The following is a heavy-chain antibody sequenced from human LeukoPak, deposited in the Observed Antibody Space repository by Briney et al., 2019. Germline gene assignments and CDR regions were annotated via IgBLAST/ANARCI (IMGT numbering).Heavy chain of an antibody. CDR2: IYSGGST. V-gene: IGHV3-66*01. CDR3: ARDSRRGYDSSGYNFDY. D-gene: IGHD3-22*01. CDR1: GFTVSSNY. J-gene: IGHJ4*02. Sequence: GGSLRLSCAASGFTVSSNYMNWVRQAPGKGLEWVSVIYSGGSTHYADSVKGRFTISRDNSKNTLYLQMNSLRAEDTAVYYCARDSRRGYDSSGYNFDYWGQGTLVTVSS.